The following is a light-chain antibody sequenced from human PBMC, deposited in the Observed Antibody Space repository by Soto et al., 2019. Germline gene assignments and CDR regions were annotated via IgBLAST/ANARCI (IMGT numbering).Light chain of an antibody. J-gene: IGKJ1*01. CDR1: QSVSSSY. CDR3: QHQSSWPRT. Sequence: EIVLTQSPGTLSLSPGERATLSCRASQSVSSSYLAWYQQKPGQAPRLLIYGAASRATGIPDRFSGSGSGTDFTLTISSLQSEDFAVYYCQHQSSWPRTFGQGTKVEIK. CDR2: GAA. V-gene: IGKV3-20*01.